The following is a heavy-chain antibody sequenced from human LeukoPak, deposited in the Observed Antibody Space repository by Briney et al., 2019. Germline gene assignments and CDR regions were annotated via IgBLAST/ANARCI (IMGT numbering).Heavy chain of an antibody. Sequence: GGSLRPSCAASGFTFRSYEMNWVRQAPGRGLEWVSYISSSGTTVYYADSVKGRFTISRDNAKNSLYLQMNSLRAEDTAVYYCARSIIHWFDPWGQGTLVTVSS. CDR2: ISSSGTTV. J-gene: IGHJ5*02. V-gene: IGHV3-48*03. CDR3: ARSIIHWFDP. CDR1: GFTFRSYE.